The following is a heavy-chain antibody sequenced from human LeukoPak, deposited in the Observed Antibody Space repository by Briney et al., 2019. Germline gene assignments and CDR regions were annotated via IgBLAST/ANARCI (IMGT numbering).Heavy chain of an antibody. CDR3: ARGGDY. CDR1: GYTFTAYY. Sequence: ASVKVSCKASGYTFTAYYIHWVRQAPGQGLEWMGWINPNSGGTNYAQKFQGRVTITRNTSISTAYMELSSLRSEDTAVYYCARGGDYWGQGTLVTVSS. CDR2: INPNSGGT. J-gene: IGHJ4*02. V-gene: IGHV1-2*02.